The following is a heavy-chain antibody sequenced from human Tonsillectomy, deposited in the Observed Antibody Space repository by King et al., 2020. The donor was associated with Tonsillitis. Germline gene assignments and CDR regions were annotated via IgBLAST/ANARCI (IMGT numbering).Heavy chain of an antibody. J-gene: IGHJ3*02. CDR1: RFTFSTIA. D-gene: IGHD2-8*01. CDR3: AREGHATNRLDM. Sequence: VQLVQSGGGVVQPGRSLRLSCAASRFTFSTIAMHWVRQAPGKGLEWVALISSDGDNKSYADSVKGRFTIFRDNSKNTLYLQVKSLRPEDTAVYFCAREGHATNRLDMWGQGTMVTVSA. V-gene: IGHV3-30-3*01. CDR2: ISSDGDNK.